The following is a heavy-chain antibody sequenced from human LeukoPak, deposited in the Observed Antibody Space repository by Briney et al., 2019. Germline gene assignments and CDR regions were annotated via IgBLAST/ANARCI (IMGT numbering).Heavy chain of an antibody. D-gene: IGHD3-22*01. CDR3: ARDHADSSGYYYFDAFDI. Sequence: KPGGSLRLSCAASGFTFSSYSMNWVRQAPGKGLEWVSSISSSSSYIYYADSVKGRSTISRDNAKNSLYLQMNSLRAEDTAVYYCARDHADSSGYYYFDAFDIWGQGTMVTVSS. CDR2: ISSSSSYI. V-gene: IGHV3-21*01. CDR1: GFTFSSYS. J-gene: IGHJ3*02.